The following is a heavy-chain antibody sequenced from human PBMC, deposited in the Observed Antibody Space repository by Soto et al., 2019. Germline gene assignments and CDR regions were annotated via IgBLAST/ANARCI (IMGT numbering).Heavy chain of an antibody. Sequence: QVQLVQSGAEVKKPGASVNVSCKASGYTFTTYPIHWVRQAPGQRLEWMGWINSGNGKTKYAPKFQARVTITWDTPATTAKMELSSLTSEYSSVYYCARARYSSGGDLAFWGQGPLVSVSS. CDR2: INSGNGKT. J-gene: IGHJ4*02. V-gene: IGHV1-3*01. D-gene: IGHD6-19*01. CDR3: ARARYSSGGDLAF. CDR1: GYTFTTYP.